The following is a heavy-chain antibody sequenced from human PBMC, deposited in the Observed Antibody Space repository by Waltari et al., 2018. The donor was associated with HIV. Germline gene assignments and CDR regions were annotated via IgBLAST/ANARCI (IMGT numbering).Heavy chain of an antibody. CDR3: ARVQVVRLRYFDWSDYGMDV. V-gene: IGHV4-39*07. Sequence: QLQLQESGPGLVKPSETLSLTCTVSGGSISSRSYYWGWIRQPPGKGLEWIGSIYYRGSTYTTPSLTSRVTISVDTSKNQFSLERSSVTAADPAVYYCARVQVVRLRYFDWSDYGMDVWGQGTTVTVSS. D-gene: IGHD3-9*01. J-gene: IGHJ6*02. CDR1: GGSISSRSYY. CDR2: IYYRGST.